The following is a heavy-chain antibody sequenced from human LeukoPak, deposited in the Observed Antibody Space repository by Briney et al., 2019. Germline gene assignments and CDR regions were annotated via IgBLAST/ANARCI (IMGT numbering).Heavy chain of an antibody. J-gene: IGHJ4*02. V-gene: IGHV1-2*02. Sequence: ASVRVSCKTSGYTFTGYYLHWVRQAPGQGLEWMGWISPISGGTSFAQKFQGRVPMTRDTSINTAYMELNRLTSDDTAVYYCARELDGDRGIEYWGQGSLVTVSS. CDR3: ARELDGDRGIEY. CDR1: GYTFTGYY. CDR2: ISPISGGT. D-gene: IGHD4-17*01.